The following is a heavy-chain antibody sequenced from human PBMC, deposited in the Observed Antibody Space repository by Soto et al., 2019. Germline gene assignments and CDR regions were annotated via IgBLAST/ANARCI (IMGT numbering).Heavy chain of an antibody. D-gene: IGHD6-13*01. CDR1: GGSISSSSYY. V-gene: IGHV4-39*01. J-gene: IGHJ6*02. CDR3: ASPRIAAAVTTPYGMDV. Sequence: PSETLSLTCTVSGGSISSSSYYWGWIRQPPGKGLEWIGSIYYSGSTYYNPSLKSRVTISVDTSKNQFSLKLSSVAAADTAVYYCASPRIAAAVTTPYGMDVWGQGTTVTVSS. CDR2: IYYSGST.